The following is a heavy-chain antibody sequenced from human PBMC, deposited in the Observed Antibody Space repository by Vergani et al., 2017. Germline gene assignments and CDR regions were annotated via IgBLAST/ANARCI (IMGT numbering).Heavy chain of an antibody. V-gene: IGHV4-31*01. J-gene: IGHJ4*02. CDR3: ARGTIAVRHGYIDY. Sequence: QVQLQESGPGLVKPSQTLSLTCSVSADSISSGGYYWSWIRQHQGKGLEWIGYIYYSGSTYYNPSLKSPVTISIDTSKNLFSLRPSSVTAADTAVYYCARGTIAVRHGYIDYWGQGTVVTVSS. CDR2: IYYSGST. D-gene: IGHD6-6*01. CDR1: ADSISSGGYY.